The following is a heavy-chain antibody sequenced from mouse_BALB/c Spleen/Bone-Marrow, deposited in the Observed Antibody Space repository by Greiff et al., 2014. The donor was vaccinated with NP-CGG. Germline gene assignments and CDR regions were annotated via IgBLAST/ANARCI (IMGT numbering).Heavy chain of an antibody. CDR2: IDPANGNT. CDR3: ARWEYYAMDY. Sequence: EVKLEESGAELVKPGASVKLSCTASGFNIKDTYMPWVKQRPEQGLEWIGRIDPANGNTKYDPKFQGKATITADTSSNTAYLQLSSLTSEDTAVYYCARWEYYAMDYWGQGTSVTVSS. CDR1: GFNIKDTY. V-gene: IGHV14-3*02. D-gene: IGHD4-1*01. J-gene: IGHJ4*01.